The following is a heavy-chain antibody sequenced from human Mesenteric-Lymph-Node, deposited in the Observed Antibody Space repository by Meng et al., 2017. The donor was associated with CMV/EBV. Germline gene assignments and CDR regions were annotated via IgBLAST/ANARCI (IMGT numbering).Heavy chain of an antibody. CDR2: ISGSGGTT. V-gene: IGHV3-23*01. Sequence: GESLKISCAASGFTFITYAMSWVRQAPGKGLEWVSAISGSGGTTYYPDSVKGRFTISRDNSKNTLYLQVNSLRAEDTAVYYCARDLGSSSWPYYFDYWGQGTLVTVSS. D-gene: IGHD6-13*01. CDR1: GFTFITYA. CDR3: ARDLGSSSWPYYFDY. J-gene: IGHJ4*02.